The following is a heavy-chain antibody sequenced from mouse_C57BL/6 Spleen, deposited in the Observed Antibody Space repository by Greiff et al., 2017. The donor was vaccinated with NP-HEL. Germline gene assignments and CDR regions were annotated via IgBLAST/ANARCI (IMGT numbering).Heavy chain of an antibody. CDR2: INPNNGGT. CDR1: GYTFTDYY. Sequence: VQLQQSGPELVKPGASVKISCKASGYTFTDYYMNWVKQSHGKSLEWIGDINPNNGGTSYNQKFKGKATLTVDKSSSTAYMELRSLTSEDSAVYYCARSDNLGAFAYWGQGTLVTVSA. D-gene: IGHD4-1*01. V-gene: IGHV1-26*01. J-gene: IGHJ3*01. CDR3: ARSDNLGAFAY.